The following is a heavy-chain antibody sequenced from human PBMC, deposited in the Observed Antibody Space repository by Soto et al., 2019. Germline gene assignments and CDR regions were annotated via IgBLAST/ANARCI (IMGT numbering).Heavy chain of an antibody. CDR1: GGSITSGGYF. Sequence: PSETLSLTCTVSGGSITSGGYFWSWIRQHPGKGLEWIGYIYYSGSTYYEPSLKSRVTISIDTSNNQLSLTLTSVTAADTAIYYRASGEWYSFEYWAQGTLVTVSS. V-gene: IGHV4-31*03. CDR2: IYYSGST. J-gene: IGHJ4*02. CDR3: ASGEWYSFEY. D-gene: IGHD3-10*01.